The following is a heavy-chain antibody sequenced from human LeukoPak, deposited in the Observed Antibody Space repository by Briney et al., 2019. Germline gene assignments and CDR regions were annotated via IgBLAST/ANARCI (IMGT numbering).Heavy chain of an antibody. CDR3: ARGPSLRYYYDSSGYRNSVPWFDP. CDR1: GGSFSGYY. CDR2: INHSGST. J-gene: IGHJ5*02. V-gene: IGHV4-34*01. Sequence: PSETLSLTCAVYGGSFSGYYWSWIRQPPGKGLEWIGEINHSGSTNYNPSLKSRVTISVDTSKNQFSLKLSSVTAADTAVYYCARGPSLRYYYDSSGYRNSVPWFDPWGQGTLVTVSS. D-gene: IGHD3-22*01.